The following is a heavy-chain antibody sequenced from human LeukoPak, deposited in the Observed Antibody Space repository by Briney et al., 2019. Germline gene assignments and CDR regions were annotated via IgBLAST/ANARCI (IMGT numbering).Heavy chain of an antibody. V-gene: IGHV3-64D*06. CDR3: VKSLVSTTGRDY. Sequence: XYAMHWVRQAPXXXLEYVSAISSNGGSTYYADSVKGRFTISRDNSKNTLYLQMSSLRAEDTAVYYCVKSLVSTTGRDYWGQGTLVTVSS. CDR2: ISSNGGST. CDR1: XYA. J-gene: IGHJ4*02. D-gene: IGHD3-9*01.